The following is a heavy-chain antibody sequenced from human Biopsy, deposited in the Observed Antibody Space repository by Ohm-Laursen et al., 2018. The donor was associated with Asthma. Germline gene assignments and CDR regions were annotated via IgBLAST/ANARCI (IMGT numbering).Heavy chain of an antibody. CDR3: ARGDSSNWSHYYFDY. V-gene: IGHV3-53*01. D-gene: IGHD3-22*01. CDR2: IYSGGTS. Sequence: SLRLSCAASGFAVSRDHMFWVRQAPGKGLKWVSVIYSGGTSHTADSVRGRFTISRDYSKNTLYLQMHSLRAEDTAVYYCARGDSSNWSHYYFDYWGQGTLVTVSS. J-gene: IGHJ4*02. CDR1: GFAVSRDH.